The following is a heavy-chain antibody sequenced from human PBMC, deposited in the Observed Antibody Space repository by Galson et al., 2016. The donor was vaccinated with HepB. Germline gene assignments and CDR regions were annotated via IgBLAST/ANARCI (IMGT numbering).Heavy chain of an antibody. CDR1: GDSVSSNSVA. D-gene: IGHD5-18*01. CDR3: ARARNFKLTWIQLRKRGTGDGFDY. J-gene: IGHJ4*02. V-gene: IGHV6-1*01. CDR2: TYYRSKWYN. Sequence: CAISGDSVSSNSVAWNWIRQSPSRGLEWLGRTYYRSKWYNDHAVSVKSRITINPDTSKNQFSLQLNSVTPEDTALYYCARARNFKLTWIQLRKRGTGDGFDYWGQGTLVTVSS.